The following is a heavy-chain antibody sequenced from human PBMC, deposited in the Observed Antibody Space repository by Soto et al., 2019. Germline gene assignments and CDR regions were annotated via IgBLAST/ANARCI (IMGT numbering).Heavy chain of an antibody. D-gene: IGHD3-22*01. J-gene: IGHJ5*02. Sequence: ASVKVSCKASGYTFTGYYMHWVRQAPGQGLEWMGWINPNSGGTNYAQKFQGRVTMTRDTSISTAYMELSRLRSDDTAVYYCARDGVRDLYYHDSSGYRAGFDPWGQGTLVTVSS. CDR3: ARDGVRDLYYHDSSGYRAGFDP. CDR2: INPNSGGT. V-gene: IGHV1-2*02. CDR1: GYTFTGYY.